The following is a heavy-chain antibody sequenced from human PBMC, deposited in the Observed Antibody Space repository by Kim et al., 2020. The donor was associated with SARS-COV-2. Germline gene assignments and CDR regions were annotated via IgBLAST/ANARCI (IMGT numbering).Heavy chain of an antibody. Sequence: SPALKSRVTISVDTSKTQFSLKLSSVTAADTAVYYCARGYSSGTTFDYWGQGTLVTVSS. D-gene: IGHD6-19*01. J-gene: IGHJ4*02. CDR3: ARGYSSGTTFDY. V-gene: IGHV4-34*01.